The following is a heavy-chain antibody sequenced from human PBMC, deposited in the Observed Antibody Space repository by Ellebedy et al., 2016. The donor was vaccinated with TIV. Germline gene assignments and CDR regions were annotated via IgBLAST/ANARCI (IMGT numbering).Heavy chain of an antibody. CDR1: GGTFSSYA. D-gene: IGHD2/OR15-2a*01. Sequence: AASVKVSCKASGGTFSSYAISWVRQAPGQGLEWMGRIIPIHGIANYAQKFQGRVTMTEDTSTDTAYMELSSLRSEDTAVYYCARDLRISLGPYYFDYWGQGTLVTVSS. CDR3: ARDLRISLGPYYFDY. CDR2: IIPIHGIA. J-gene: IGHJ4*02. V-gene: IGHV1-69*04.